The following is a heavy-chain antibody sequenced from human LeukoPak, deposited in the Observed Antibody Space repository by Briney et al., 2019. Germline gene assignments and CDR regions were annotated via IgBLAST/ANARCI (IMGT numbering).Heavy chain of an antibody. D-gene: IGHD5-12*01. CDR1: GFTFSRYW. CDR3: ARDVVGGHDPMDV. Sequence: GGSLRLSCAASGFTFSRYWINWVRQAPGKGLVWVSRTNSDGSSTSYADSVKGRFTISRDNAKNTLYLQMNSLRDEDTAVYFCARDVVGGHDPMDVWGQGTTVSVSS. CDR2: TNSDGSST. V-gene: IGHV3-74*01. J-gene: IGHJ6*02.